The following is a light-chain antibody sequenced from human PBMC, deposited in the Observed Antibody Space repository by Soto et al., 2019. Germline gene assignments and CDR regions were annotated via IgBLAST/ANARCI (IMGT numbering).Light chain of an antibody. CDR2: DAS. V-gene: IGKV1-33*01. Sequence: GDRVTITCRASQGITNYLNWYQQKPGRAPKLLLFDASNLETGVPSRFSGSGSGTDFSFTISSLQPEDIATYYCQQYENLPYTFGQGTKLEI. CDR1: QGITNY. J-gene: IGKJ2*01. CDR3: QQYENLPYT.